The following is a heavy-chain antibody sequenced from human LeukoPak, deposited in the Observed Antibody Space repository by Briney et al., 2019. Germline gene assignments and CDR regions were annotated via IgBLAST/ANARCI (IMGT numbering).Heavy chain of an antibody. CDR2: IKQEGSEK. CDR3: ARDEGFLRAAAGGWYFDY. J-gene: IGHJ4*02. CDR1: GFTFSSYW. V-gene: IGHV3-7*01. Sequence: PGGSLRLSCAASGFTFSSYWMSWVRPAPGKGLEWVANIKQEGSEKYYVDSVKGRYTISRENAKNSLYLQMNSLRAQDTAVYYCARDEGFLRAAAGGWYFDYWGQGTLVTVSS. D-gene: IGHD6-13*01.